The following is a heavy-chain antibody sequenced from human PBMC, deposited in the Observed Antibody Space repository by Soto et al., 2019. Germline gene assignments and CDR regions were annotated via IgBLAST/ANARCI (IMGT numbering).Heavy chain of an antibody. D-gene: IGHD3-9*01. CDR3: AKGFNHYDILTGYYFDY. Sequence: GGSXRLSCAASGFTFSSYGMHWVRQAPGKGLEWVAVISYDGSNKYYADSVKGRFTISRDNSKNTLYLQMNSLRAEDTAVYYCAKGFNHYDILTGYYFDYWGQGTLVTVSS. CDR1: GFTFSSYG. CDR2: ISYDGSNK. J-gene: IGHJ4*02. V-gene: IGHV3-30*18.